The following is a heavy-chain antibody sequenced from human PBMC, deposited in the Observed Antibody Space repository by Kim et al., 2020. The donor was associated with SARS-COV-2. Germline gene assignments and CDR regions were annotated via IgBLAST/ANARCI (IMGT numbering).Heavy chain of an antibody. V-gene: IGHV1-69*04. J-gene: IGHJ4*02. D-gene: IGHD3-22*01. Sequence: AQKFQGRVTITADKSTSTAYMELSSLRSEDTAVYYCARGEEGYYDSTFDYWGQGTLVTVSS. CDR3: ARGEEGYYDSTFDY.